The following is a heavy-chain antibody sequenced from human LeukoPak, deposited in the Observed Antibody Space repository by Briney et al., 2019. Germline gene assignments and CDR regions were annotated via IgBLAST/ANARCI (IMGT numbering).Heavy chain of an antibody. CDR1: GGSISSSSYY. CDR3: ARRGRIVVVMSAFDI. J-gene: IGHJ3*02. V-gene: IGHV4-39*01. Sequence: PSETLSLTCTVSGGSISSSSYYWGWIRQPPGKGLEWIGSIYYSGSTYYNPSLKSRVTISVDTSKNQFSLKLSSVTAADTAVYYCARRGRIVVVMSAFDIWGQGTMVTVSS. D-gene: IGHD3-22*01. CDR2: IYYSGST.